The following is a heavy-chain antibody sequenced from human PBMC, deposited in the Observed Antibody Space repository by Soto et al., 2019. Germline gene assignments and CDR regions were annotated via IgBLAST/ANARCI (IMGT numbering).Heavy chain of an antibody. Sequence: PSETLSLTCTVSGGSISSYYWSWIRQHPGKGLEWIGYIYYSGSTNYNPSLKSRVTISVDTSKNQFSLKLSSVTAADTAVYYCARFLGYYYGSGSYYNLDAFDIWGQGTMVTGSS. V-gene: IGHV4-59*08. CDR2: IYYSGST. CDR3: ARFLGYYYGSGSYYNLDAFDI. CDR1: GGSISSYY. D-gene: IGHD3-10*01. J-gene: IGHJ3*02.